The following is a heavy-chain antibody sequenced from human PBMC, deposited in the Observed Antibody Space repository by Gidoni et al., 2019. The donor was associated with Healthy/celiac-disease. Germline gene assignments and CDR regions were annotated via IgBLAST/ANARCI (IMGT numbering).Heavy chain of an antibody. V-gene: IGHV4-34*01. CDR2: INHSGST. Sequence: QLQLQLWGAGLLKPSETLSLTCAVYGGSFSGYYWSWIRQPPGKGLEWIGEINHSGSTNYNPSLKSRVTISVDTSKNQFSLKLSSVTAADTAVYYCARGEVGAPAFFDYWGQGTLVTVSS. D-gene: IGHD1-26*01. J-gene: IGHJ4*02. CDR3: ARGEVGAPAFFDY. CDR1: GGSFSGYY.